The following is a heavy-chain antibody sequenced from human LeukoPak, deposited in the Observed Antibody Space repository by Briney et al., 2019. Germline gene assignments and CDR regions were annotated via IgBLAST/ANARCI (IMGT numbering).Heavy chain of an antibody. CDR2: ISGSGGST. CDR1: GFTFSSYA. D-gene: IGHD3-16*01. V-gene: IGHV3-23*01. CDR3: AKKDGGSTDYYFDY. Sequence: RGSLRLSCAASGFTFSSYAMSWVRQAPGKGLGWVSAISGSGGSTYYADSVKGRFTISRDNSQNALYLQMNSLRAEDTAVYYCAKKDGGSTDYYFDYWGQGTLVTVSS. J-gene: IGHJ4*02.